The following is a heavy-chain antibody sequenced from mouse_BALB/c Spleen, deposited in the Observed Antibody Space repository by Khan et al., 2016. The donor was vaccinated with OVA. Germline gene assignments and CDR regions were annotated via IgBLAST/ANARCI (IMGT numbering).Heavy chain of an antibody. J-gene: IGHJ4*01. CDR3: ARQPYYHYNIMDY. CDR2: IWSDGST. CDR1: GFSLTNYG. D-gene: IGHD2-10*01. V-gene: IGHV2-6-1*01. Sequence: QVQLKQSGPGLVAPSQSLSITCTISGFSLTNYGVHWVRQPPGKGLEWLVVIWSDGSTTYNSALKSRLTISKDNSKTQVFLKMNSIQSEDNAVYFCARQPYYHYNIMDYWGQGTSVTVSS.